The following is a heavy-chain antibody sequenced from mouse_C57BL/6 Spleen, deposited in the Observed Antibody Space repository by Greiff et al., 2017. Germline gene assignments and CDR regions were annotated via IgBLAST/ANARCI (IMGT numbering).Heavy chain of an antibody. CDR2: IDPSDSYT. Sequence: QVQLQQPGAELVMPGASVKLSCKASGYAFTSYWMHWVKQRPGQGLEWIGEIDPSDSYTNYNQKFKGKSTLTVDKSSSTAYMQLSSLTSEDSAVYYCARQLRRYYAMDYWGQGTSVTVSS. CDR3: ARQLRRYYAMDY. V-gene: IGHV1-69*01. CDR1: GYAFTSYW. J-gene: IGHJ4*01. D-gene: IGHD3-2*02.